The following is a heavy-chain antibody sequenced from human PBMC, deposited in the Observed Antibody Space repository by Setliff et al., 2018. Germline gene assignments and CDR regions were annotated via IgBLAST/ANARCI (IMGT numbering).Heavy chain of an antibody. CDR3: ARRETYYNFWSGYFDY. V-gene: IGHV4-39*07. D-gene: IGHD3-3*01. Sequence: KASETLSLTCTVSGGSISSSSYYWGWTRQPPGKGLEWIGSIYYRGSTYYNPSLKSRVTISVDTSKNQFSLKLSSVTAADTAVYYCARRETYYNFWSGYFDYWGQGTLVTVSS. J-gene: IGHJ4*02. CDR2: IYYRGST. CDR1: GGSISSSSYY.